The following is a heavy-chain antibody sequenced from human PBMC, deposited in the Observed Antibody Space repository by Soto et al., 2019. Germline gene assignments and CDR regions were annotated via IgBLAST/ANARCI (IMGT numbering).Heavy chain of an antibody. V-gene: IGHV1-69*02. J-gene: IGHJ5*02. D-gene: IGHD2-15*01. CDR1: GGTFSSYT. CDR3: ARGDCSGGSCYYVSGSNWFDP. CDR2: IIPILGIA. Sequence: QVQLVQSGAEVKKPGSSVKVSCKASGGTFSSYTISWVRQAPGQGLEWMGRIIPILGIANYAQKFQGRVTITADKSTSTAYMELSSLRSEDTAVYYCARGDCSGGSCYYVSGSNWFDPWGQGTLVTVSS.